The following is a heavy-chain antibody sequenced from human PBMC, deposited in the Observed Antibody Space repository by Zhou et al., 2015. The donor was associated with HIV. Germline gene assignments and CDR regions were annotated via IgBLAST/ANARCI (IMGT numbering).Heavy chain of an antibody. Sequence: EVQLVASGGGLVQPGGSLRLSCEASRVILINAWINWVRQAPGKGLEWVGHTERQTDGGTTHFAAPVKGRFTISTDDSKNTLYLQMNSLKTEDTAVYYCTTERITMLRGIIIKGNFDYWGQGTLVTVSS. CDR1: RVILINAW. CDR3: TTERITMLRGIIIKGNFDY. D-gene: IGHD3-10*01. CDR2: TERQTDGGTT. V-gene: IGHV3-15*04. J-gene: IGHJ4*02.